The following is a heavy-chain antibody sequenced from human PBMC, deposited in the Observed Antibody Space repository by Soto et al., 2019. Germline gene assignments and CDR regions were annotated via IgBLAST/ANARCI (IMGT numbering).Heavy chain of an antibody. CDR2: IYYSGST. Sequence: SETLSLTCPVAGGTLSSYYWSWIRQPPGKGLEWIGYIYYSGSTNYNPSLKSRVTISVDTSKNQFSLKLSSVTAADTAVYYCARDRLRGYFDYWGQGTLVTVSS. CDR3: ARDRLRGYFDY. D-gene: IGHD3-16*01. V-gene: IGHV4-59*01. J-gene: IGHJ4*02. CDR1: GGTLSSYY.